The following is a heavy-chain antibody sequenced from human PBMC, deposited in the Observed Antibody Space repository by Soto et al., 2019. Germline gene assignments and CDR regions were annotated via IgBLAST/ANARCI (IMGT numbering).Heavy chain of an antibody. CDR2: INAGNGNT. CDR1: GYTFTSYA. CDR3: ARFWSGYYAIVY. J-gene: IGHJ4*02. V-gene: IGHV1-3*01. D-gene: IGHD3-3*01. Sequence: ASVKVSCKASGYTFTSYAMHWVRQAPGQRLEWMGWINAGNGNTKYSQKFQGRVTITRDTSASTAYMELSSLRSEDTAVYYCARFWSGYYAIVYWGQGNLVTLFS.